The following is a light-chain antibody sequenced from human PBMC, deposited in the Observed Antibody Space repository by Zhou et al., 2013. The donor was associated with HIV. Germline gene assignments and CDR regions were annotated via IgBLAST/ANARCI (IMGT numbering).Light chain of an antibody. CDR2: DAS. CDR3: QQLNSFPLT. Sequence: IQLTQSPPSLSASIGDRVTITCRASQDIVTYLAWYQQIPGKAPRVLIYDASTLQTGVSSRFSGSGSGAEFTLSISGLQREDFAIYYCQQLNSFPLTFGQGTRLEIK. J-gene: IGKJ5*01. V-gene: IGKV1-9*01. CDR1: QDIVTY.